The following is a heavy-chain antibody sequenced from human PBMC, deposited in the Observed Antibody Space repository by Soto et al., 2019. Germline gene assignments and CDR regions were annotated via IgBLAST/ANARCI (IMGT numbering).Heavy chain of an antibody. CDR2: ISAYNGNT. V-gene: IGHV1-18*01. CDR3: ARDSHLWEGYYGSGSYYDY. CDR1: GYTFTSYG. D-gene: IGHD3-10*01. J-gene: IGHJ4*02. Sequence: QVQLVQSGAEVKKPGASVKVSCKASGYTFTSYGISWVRQAPGQGLEWMGWISAYNGNTNYAQKLQGRVTMTTDTSTSTAYMERRSLRSDDTAVYYCARDSHLWEGYYGSGSYYDYWGQGTLVTVSS.